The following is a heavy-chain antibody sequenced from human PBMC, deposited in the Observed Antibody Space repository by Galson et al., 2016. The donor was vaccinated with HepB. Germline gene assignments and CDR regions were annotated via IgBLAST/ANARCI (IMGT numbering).Heavy chain of an antibody. J-gene: IGHJ6*02. CDR2: IYYSGST. CDR3: ARDRLLGSLTGPPPGGMDV. CDR1: GGPISTDGDY. Sequence: TLSLTCTVSGGPISTDGDYWSSIRQHPGKGLEWTWYIYYSGSTYYNPCLKSRYTITVDTPKNQFSLQLSSVTAADTAVCYCARDRLLGSLTGPPPGGMDVWGQGATVTVSS. V-gene: IGHV4-31*03. D-gene: IGHD3-9*01.